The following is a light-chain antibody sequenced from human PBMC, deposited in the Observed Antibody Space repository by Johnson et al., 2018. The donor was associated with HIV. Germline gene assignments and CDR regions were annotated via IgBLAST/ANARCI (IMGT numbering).Light chain of an antibody. J-gene: IGLJ1*01. V-gene: IGLV1-51*02. CDR3: GTWDSSLSAGGV. CDR1: SSNIGNNY. CDR2: ENN. Sequence: QSVLTQPPSVSAAPGQKVTISCSGSSSNIGNNYVSWYQQLPGTAPKLLIYENNKRPSGIPDRFSGSSSVMSDTLGITGLQTGDEADYYCGTWDSSLSAGGVFGTGTRVTVL.